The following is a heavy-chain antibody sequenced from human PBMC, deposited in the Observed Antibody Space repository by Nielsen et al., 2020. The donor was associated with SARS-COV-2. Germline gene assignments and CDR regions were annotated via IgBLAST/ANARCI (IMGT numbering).Heavy chain of an antibody. D-gene: IGHD6-13*01. Sequence: GESLKISCAASGFTFDDYGMSWVRQAPGKGLEWVSGINWNGGSTGYADSVKGRFTISRDNAKNSLYLQMNSLRAEDTALYHCASIPAAGDYYYYYGMDVWGQGTTVTVSS. CDR2: INWNGGST. J-gene: IGHJ6*02. CDR3: ASIPAAGDYYYYYGMDV. V-gene: IGHV3-20*01. CDR1: GFTFDDYG.